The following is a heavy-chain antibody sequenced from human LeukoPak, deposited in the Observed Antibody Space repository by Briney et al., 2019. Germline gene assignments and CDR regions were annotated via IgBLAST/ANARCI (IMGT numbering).Heavy chain of an antibody. J-gene: IGHJ4*02. CDR3: SSGSGYRIEN. Sequence: SETLSLTCTVSGGSISTYSWTWIRQPPGKGLEWIGYIYYSGSTYYNPSLKGRVTISVDTSKNQFSLKLSSVTTADTAVYHCSSGSGYRIENWGQGTLVTVSS. CDR1: GGSISTYS. D-gene: IGHD6-13*01. V-gene: IGHV4-59*01. CDR2: IYYSGST.